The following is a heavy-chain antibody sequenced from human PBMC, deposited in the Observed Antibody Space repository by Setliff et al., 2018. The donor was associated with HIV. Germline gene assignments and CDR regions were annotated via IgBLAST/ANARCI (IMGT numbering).Heavy chain of an antibody. CDR2: ASPNRRNT. CDR3: ARMPATGSRGPDYYMDV. CDR1: GYTFNTYG. D-gene: IGHD1-1*01. J-gene: IGHJ6*03. V-gene: IGHV1-8*03. Sequence: ASVKVSCKASGYTFNTYGINWVRQAAGQGLEWLGWASPNRRNTGYAQKFQGRLNITRNSAINTVYMELSGLRSDDTAIYYCARMPATGSRGPDYYMDVWGKGTTVTVSS.